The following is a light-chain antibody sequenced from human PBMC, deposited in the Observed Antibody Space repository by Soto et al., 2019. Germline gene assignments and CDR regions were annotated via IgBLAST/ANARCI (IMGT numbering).Light chain of an antibody. CDR2: GNT. J-gene: IGLJ2*01. CDR1: SSNFGARYD. Sequence: QSVLTQPPSVSGAPGQRVTLSCTGSSSNFGARYDVHWYQHIPGKAPKLIIFGNTNRPSGVPDRFSGSRSGTSASLVIAGLQPEDEAHYYCQSYDTRLGAELLGGGTQLTVL. CDR3: QSYDTRLGAEL. V-gene: IGLV1-40*01.